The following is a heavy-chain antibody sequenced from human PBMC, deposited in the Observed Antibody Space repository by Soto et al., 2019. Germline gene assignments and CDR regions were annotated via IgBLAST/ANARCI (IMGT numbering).Heavy chain of an antibody. V-gene: IGHV3-21*01. CDR2: ISSSSSYI. J-gene: IGHJ6*03. CDR3: ARVGGVVPYYYYYYYMDV. D-gene: IGHD3-3*01. Sequence: GGSLRLSCAASGFTFSSYSMNWVRQAPGKGLEWVSSISSSSSYIYYADSVKGRFTISRDNAKNSLYLQMNSLRAEDTAVYYCARVGGVVPYYYYYYYMDVWGKGTTVTVSS. CDR1: GFTFSSYS.